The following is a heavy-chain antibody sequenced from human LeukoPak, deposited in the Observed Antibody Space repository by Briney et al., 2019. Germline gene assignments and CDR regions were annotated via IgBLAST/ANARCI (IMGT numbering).Heavy chain of an antibody. CDR1: GGSISSSSYY. Sequence: SETLSLTCTVSGGSISSSSYYWGWIRQPPGKGLEWIGEINHSGSTNYNPSLKSRVTISVDTSKNQFSLKLSSVTAADTAVYYCARGTRKRKLVFWSGLGLGYYYYMDVWGKGTTVTVSS. V-gene: IGHV4-39*07. CDR2: INHSGST. CDR3: ARGTRKRKLVFWSGLGLGYYYYMDV. D-gene: IGHD3-3*01. J-gene: IGHJ6*03.